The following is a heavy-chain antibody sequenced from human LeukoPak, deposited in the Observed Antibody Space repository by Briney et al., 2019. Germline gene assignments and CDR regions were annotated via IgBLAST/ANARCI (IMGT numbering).Heavy chain of an antibody. CDR3: ARDRIPSGPYFDWLLYIFDY. D-gene: IGHD3-9*01. Sequence: GGSLRLSCAASGFTFSSYAMHWVRQAPGKGLEWVAVISYDGSNKYYADSVKGRFTISRDNSKNTLYLQMNSLRAEDTAVYYCARDRIPSGPYFDWLLYIFDYWGQGTLVTVSS. CDR1: GFTFSSYA. J-gene: IGHJ4*02. V-gene: IGHV3-30-3*01. CDR2: ISYDGSNK.